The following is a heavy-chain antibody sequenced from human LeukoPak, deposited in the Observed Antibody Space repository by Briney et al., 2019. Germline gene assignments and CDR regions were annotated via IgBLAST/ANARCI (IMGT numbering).Heavy chain of an antibody. V-gene: IGHV3-48*03. D-gene: IGHD3-9*01. CDR3: AREGYFESDPFDY. Sequence: GGSLRLSCAASGFTFSSYEMNWVRQAPGKGLEWVSYISSSGSTIYYAGSVKGRFTISRDNARNSLYLQVNSLRAEDTAIYYCAREGYFESDPFDYWGQGTLVTVSS. J-gene: IGHJ4*02. CDR1: GFTFSSYE. CDR2: ISSSGSTI.